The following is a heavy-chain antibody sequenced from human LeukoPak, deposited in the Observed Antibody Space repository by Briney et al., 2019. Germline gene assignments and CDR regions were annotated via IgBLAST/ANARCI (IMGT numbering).Heavy chain of an antibody. Sequence: GGSLRLSCAASGFTFSSYWMHWVRQAPGKGLVWVSRINSDGSSTSYADSVKGRFTISRDNAKNTLYLQMNSLRAEDTAVYYCARANYYGSGRAAFDIWGQGTLVTVSS. CDR2: INSDGSST. CDR3: ARANYYGSGRAAFDI. D-gene: IGHD3-10*01. J-gene: IGHJ4*02. V-gene: IGHV3-74*01. CDR1: GFTFSSYW.